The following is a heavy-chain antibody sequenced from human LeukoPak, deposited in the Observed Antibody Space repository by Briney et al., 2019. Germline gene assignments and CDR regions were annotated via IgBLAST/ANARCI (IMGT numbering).Heavy chain of an antibody. CDR1: GGSARSYY. CDR3: VRDWEGFNFDI. D-gene: IGHD1-26*01. J-gene: IGHJ3*02. Sequence: SEPLSLTCIVSGGSARSYYRSWIRQPPRQGLEWIAYIHNSGNTNDNPSPTSRVTISVDTSKNQFSLKLRSVTAADTAVYYCVRDWEGFNFDIWGQGTMVTVSS. CDR2: IHNSGNT. V-gene: IGHV4-59*02.